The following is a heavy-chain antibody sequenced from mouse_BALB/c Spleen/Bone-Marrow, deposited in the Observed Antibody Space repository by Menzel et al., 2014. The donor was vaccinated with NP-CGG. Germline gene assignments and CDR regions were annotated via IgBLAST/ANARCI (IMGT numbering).Heavy chain of an antibody. D-gene: IGHD1-1*02. CDR2: IYPGSGST. J-gene: IGHJ2*01. CDR1: GYTFTDYV. Sequence: QVHVKQSGPELVKPGASAKMSCKASGYTFTDYVISWVKQRTGQGLEWIGEIYPGSGSTYYNEKFKGKATLTADKSSNTVYMQLISLTSEDSAVFFCVTDPYYGRQYYFDYWGQGTTLTVSS. CDR3: VTDPYYGRQYYFDY. V-gene: IGHV1-77*01.